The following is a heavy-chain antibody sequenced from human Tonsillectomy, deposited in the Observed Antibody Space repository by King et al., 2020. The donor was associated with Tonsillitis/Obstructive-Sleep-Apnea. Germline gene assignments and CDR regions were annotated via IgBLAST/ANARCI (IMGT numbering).Heavy chain of an antibody. Sequence: HVQLVESGGGVVQPGRSPRLSCAASGFTFSSYAMHWVRQAPGKGLEWVAVISYDGSNKYYADSVKGRFTISRDNSKNTLYLQMNSLRAEDTAVYYCAREAGYSSSWDYYYYMDVWGKGTTVTVSS. J-gene: IGHJ6*03. D-gene: IGHD6-6*01. CDR2: ISYDGSNK. CDR3: AREAGYSSSWDYYYYMDV. V-gene: IGHV3-30*04. CDR1: GFTFSSYA.